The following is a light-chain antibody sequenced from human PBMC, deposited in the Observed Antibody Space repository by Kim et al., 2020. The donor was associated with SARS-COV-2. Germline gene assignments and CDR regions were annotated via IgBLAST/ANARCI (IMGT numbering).Light chain of an antibody. CDR3: QKYNNWPRT. Sequence: EIVMTQSPATLSMSPGERATLSCRASQSVSSNLAWYQQRPGQAPRVLIYGVSTRATGIPARFSGSGSGTEFTLTISSLQSEDFAVYYCQKYNNWPRTFGQGTKVDIK. V-gene: IGKV3-15*01. CDR1: QSVSSN. CDR2: GVS. J-gene: IGKJ1*01.